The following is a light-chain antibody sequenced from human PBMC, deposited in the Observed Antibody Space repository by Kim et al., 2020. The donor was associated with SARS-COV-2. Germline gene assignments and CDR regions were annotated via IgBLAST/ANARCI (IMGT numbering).Light chain of an antibody. Sequence: RFTISCNWSSSNIGAGYDVHSYQQLTGTAPQLLIYGNSNRPSGVPDRCSGSKSGTSASLAIIGLQAEDEADYYCQSYDSSLSGSVFGGGTQLTVL. CDR1: SSNIGAGYD. CDR2: GNS. J-gene: IGLJ3*02. CDR3: QSYDSSLSGSV. V-gene: IGLV1-40*01.